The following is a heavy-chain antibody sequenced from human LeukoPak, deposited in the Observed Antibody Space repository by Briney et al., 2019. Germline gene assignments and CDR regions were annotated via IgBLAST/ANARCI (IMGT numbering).Heavy chain of an antibody. D-gene: IGHD5-18*01. V-gene: IGHV1-69*05. J-gene: IGHJ4*02. CDR3: ATERGYSYGSRFYFDY. Sequence: SSVKVSCKASGGTFSSYAISWVRQAPGQGLEWMGRIIPIFGTANYAQKFQGRVTITTDESTSTAYMQLSSLRSEDTAVHYCATERGYSYGSRFYFDYWGQGALVTVSS. CDR2: IIPIFGTA. CDR1: GGTFSSYA.